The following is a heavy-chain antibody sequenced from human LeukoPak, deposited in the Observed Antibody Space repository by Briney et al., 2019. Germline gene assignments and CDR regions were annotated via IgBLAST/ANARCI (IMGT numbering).Heavy chain of an antibody. CDR2: ISGSGGST. J-gene: IGHJ5*02. V-gene: IGHV3-23*01. CDR1: GFTFSSYA. CDR3: AKSIWFGELFSNWFDP. Sequence: GGSLRLSCAASGFTFSSYAMSWVRQAPGKGLEWVSAISGSGGSTYYADSVKGRFTISRDNSKNTLYLQMNSLRAEDTAVYYCAKSIWFGELFSNWFDPWGQGTLVTVSS. D-gene: IGHD3-10*01.